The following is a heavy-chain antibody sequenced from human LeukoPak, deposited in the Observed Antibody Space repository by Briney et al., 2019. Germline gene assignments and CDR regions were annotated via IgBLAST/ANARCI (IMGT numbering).Heavy chain of an antibody. J-gene: IGHJ4*02. Sequence: TSETLSLTCAVSGGSISSGGYSWSWIRQPPGKGLECIGYIFHSGSTYHNPSLKSRVTISVDRSKNQFSLKVNSATAADTAVYYCARGLPYLYWGQGTLVTVSS. D-gene: IGHD2-21*02. CDR2: IFHSGST. CDR1: GGSISSGGYS. V-gene: IGHV4-30-2*01. CDR3: ARGLPYLY.